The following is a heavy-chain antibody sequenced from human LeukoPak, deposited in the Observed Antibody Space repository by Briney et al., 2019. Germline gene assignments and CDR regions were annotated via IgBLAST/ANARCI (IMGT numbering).Heavy chain of an antibody. Sequence: ASVKVSCKASGYTFTSYYMHWVRQAPGQGLEWMGIINPSGGSTSYAQKFQGRVTMTRDTSTSTVYMELSSLRSEDTAVYYCARGSGDYYGSGSYNIDYWGQGTLVTVSS. J-gene: IGHJ4*02. CDR2: INPSGGST. V-gene: IGHV1-46*01. CDR1: GYTFTSYY. CDR3: ARGSGDYYGSGSYNIDY. D-gene: IGHD3-10*01.